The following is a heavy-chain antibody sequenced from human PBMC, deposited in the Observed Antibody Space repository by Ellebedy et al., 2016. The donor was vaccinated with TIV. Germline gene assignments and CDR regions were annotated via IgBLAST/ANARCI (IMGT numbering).Heavy chain of an antibody. CDR1: AGSISNSDYY. CDR2: IYYSGSA. CDR3: ASGGASSKYFDH. D-gene: IGHD3-16*01. Sequence: MPGESLRLSCTVSAGSISNSDYYRDWLRQPPGKGLEWIGSIYYSGSAYYNPSLKRRVTVSVDTSKNQFSLKLNSVTAADTAMYYCASGGASSKYFDHWGQGTLVTVPS. V-gene: IGHV4-39*07. J-gene: IGHJ4*02.